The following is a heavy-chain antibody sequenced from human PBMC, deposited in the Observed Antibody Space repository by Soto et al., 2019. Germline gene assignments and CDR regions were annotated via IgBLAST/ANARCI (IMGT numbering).Heavy chain of an antibody. CDR2: FDPEDGET. J-gene: IGHJ4*02. D-gene: IGHD3-22*01. Sequence: ASVKVSCKVSGYTLTELSMHWVRQAPGKGLEWMGGFDPEDGETIYAQKFQGRVTMTEDTSTDTAYMELSSLRSEDTAVYYCATVIKSGGYYPYFDYWGQGTLVTVSS. CDR1: GYTLTELS. V-gene: IGHV1-24*01. CDR3: ATVIKSGGYYPYFDY.